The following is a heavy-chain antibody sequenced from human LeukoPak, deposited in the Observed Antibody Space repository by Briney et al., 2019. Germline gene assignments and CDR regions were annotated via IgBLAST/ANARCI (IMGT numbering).Heavy chain of an antibody. CDR3: ARGKYSAFDI. CDR2: TYYRSKLYH. V-gene: IGHV6-1*01. Sequence: SQTLSLTCVLSGDSFSSNGVAWNWIRQSPSRGLEWLGRTYYRSKLYHGITINPDTSKNLFSLQLNSVTPEDTAVYYCARGKYSAFDIWGQGTMVTVSS. CDR1: GDSFSSNGVA. D-gene: IGHD2-21*01. J-gene: IGHJ3*02.